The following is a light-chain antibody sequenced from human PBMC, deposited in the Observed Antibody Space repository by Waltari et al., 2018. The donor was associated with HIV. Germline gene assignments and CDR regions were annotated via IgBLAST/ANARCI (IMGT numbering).Light chain of an antibody. V-gene: IGLV1-51*01. Sequence: QSVLTQPPSVSAAPGQKLTISCSGSSSNIGHHYVSWSQKLPGTAPKLLIYDKNKRPSGIPDRFSGSKSGTSATLGITGLQTGDEADYYCGTWDSSLSAGVIGGGTKLTVL. CDR3: GTWDSSLSAGV. CDR2: DKN. CDR1: SSNIGHHY. J-gene: IGLJ2*01.